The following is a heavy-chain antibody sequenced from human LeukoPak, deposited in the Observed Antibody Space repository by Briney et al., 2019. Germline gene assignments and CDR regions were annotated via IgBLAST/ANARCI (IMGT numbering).Heavy chain of an antibody. CDR2: ISGSDGRT. J-gene: IGHJ4*02. D-gene: IGHD3-10*01. CDR1: GFAFSSFA. V-gene: IGHV3-23*01. CDR3: AKESSGRFDY. Sequence: GGSLRLSCAASGFAFSSFAMTWVRQAPGKGLEWVSTISGSDGRTYYADSVRGRFTISRDNSKKTLILQMNSLRAEDTAVYYCAKESSGRFDYWGQGTLVTVSS.